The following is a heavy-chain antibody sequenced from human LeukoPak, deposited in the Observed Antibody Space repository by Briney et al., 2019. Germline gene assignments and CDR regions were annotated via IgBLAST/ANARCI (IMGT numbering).Heavy chain of an antibody. D-gene: IGHD2-2*01. Sequence: GGSLRLSCAASGFTVSGNYMSWVRQAPGKGLEWVSVIYTGGNTYYADSVKGRFTISRDNSKNTVSLQMNGLRAEDTAVYYCARDGPVPYCSSTSCPLDYWGQGTQVTVSS. V-gene: IGHV3-66*01. CDR1: GFTVSGNY. J-gene: IGHJ4*02. CDR3: ARDGPVPYCSSTSCPLDY. CDR2: IYTGGNT.